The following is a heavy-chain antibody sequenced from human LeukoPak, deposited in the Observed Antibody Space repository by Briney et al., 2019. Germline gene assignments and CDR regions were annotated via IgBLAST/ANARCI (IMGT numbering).Heavy chain of an antibody. Sequence: SETLSLTCTVSGGSISSGGYYWSWIRQHPGKGLEWIGYIYYSGSTYYNPSLKSRVTISVDTSKNQFSLKLSSVTAADTAVYYCASTHVRYYYGGDYWGQGTLVTVSS. D-gene: IGHD3-22*01. V-gene: IGHV4-31*03. CDR1: GGSISSGGYY. J-gene: IGHJ4*02. CDR2: IYYSGST. CDR3: ASTHVRYYYGGDY.